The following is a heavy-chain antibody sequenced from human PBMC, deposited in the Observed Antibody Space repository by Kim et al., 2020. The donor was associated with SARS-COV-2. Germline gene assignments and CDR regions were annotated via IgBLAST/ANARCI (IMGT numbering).Heavy chain of an antibody. Sequence: GGSLRLSCAASGFTFSSYWMRWVRQAPGKGLEWVANIKQDGSEKYYVDSVKGRFTISRDNAKNSLYLQMNSLRAEDTAVYYCAREERRSTMVRGGKAAFDIWGQGTMVTVSS. D-gene: IGHD3-10*01. V-gene: IGHV3-7*03. CDR3: AREERRSTMVRGGKAAFDI. CDR2: IKQDGSEK. CDR1: GFTFSSYW. J-gene: IGHJ3*02.